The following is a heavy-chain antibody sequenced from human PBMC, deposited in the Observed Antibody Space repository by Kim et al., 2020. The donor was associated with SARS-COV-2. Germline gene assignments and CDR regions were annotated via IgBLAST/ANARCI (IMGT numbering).Heavy chain of an antibody. D-gene: IGHD3-10*01. CDR2: GST. CDR3: ARGYGSGTNY. J-gene: IGHJ4*02. V-gene: IGHV3-74*01. Sequence: GSTGGAASVRGRFTISRDNAKNTLYLQMNSLRLEDTAVYYCARGYGSGTNYWGQGTLVTVST.